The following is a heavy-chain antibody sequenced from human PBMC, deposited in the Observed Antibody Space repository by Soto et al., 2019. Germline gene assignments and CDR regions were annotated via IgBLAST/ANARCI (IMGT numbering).Heavy chain of an antibody. CDR3: ATGRRMATIWKPDAFDI. CDR1: GFTFSSYA. Sequence: EVQLLESGGGLVQPGGSLRLSCAASGFTFSSYAMSWVRQAPGKGLEWVSAISGSGRSTYYADSVKGRFTISRDNSKNTLYLQMNSLRAEDTAVYYCATGRRMATIWKPDAFDIWGQGTMVTVSS. CDR2: ISGSGRST. J-gene: IGHJ3*02. D-gene: IGHD5-12*01. V-gene: IGHV3-23*01.